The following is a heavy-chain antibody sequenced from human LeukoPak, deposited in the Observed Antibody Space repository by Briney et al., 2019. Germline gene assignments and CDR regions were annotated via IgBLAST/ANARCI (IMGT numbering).Heavy chain of an antibody. V-gene: IGHV1-2*02. CDR2: SNSNSGGT. Sequence: ASVKVSCKASGYTFTCYYMHWVRQAPGQGLEWMGWSNSNSGGTNYAQKFQGRVTMTRDTSTTTAYMELNRLRSDDTAVYYCARVRRPEYSSSSYYYYMDVWGKGTTVTVSS. CDR3: ARVRRPEYSSSSYYYYMDV. CDR1: GYTFTCYY. J-gene: IGHJ6*03. D-gene: IGHD6-6*01.